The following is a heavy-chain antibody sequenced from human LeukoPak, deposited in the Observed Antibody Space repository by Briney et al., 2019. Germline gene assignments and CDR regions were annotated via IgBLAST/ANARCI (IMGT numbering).Heavy chain of an antibody. J-gene: IGHJ6*02. CDR2: INNDGITT. CDR1: GFIFSTYW. Sequence: PGGSLRLSCTASGFIFSTYWMHWVRQAPGKGLVWVSHINNDGITTTYADSVKGRFAISRDNAKNTLYLQMNSLRTEDTAVYYCTRNPGMDVWGQGTTVTVSS. CDR3: TRNPGMDV. V-gene: IGHV3-74*01.